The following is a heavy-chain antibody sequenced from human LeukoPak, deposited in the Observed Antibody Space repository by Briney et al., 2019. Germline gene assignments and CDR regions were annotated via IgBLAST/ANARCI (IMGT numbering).Heavy chain of an antibody. D-gene: IGHD5-24*01. Sequence: PGGSLRLSCAASGFTFSSYGMHWVRQAPGKGLEWEAVIWYDGSNKYYADSVKGRFTISRDNSKNTLYLQMNSLRAEDTAVYYCAKDPSMAHYYYYMDVWGKGTTVTVSS. CDR1: GFTFSSYG. CDR3: AKDPSMAHYYYYMDV. V-gene: IGHV3-33*06. CDR2: IWYDGSNK. J-gene: IGHJ6*03.